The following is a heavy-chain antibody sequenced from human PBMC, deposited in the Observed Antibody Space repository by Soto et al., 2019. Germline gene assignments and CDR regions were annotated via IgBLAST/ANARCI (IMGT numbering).Heavy chain of an antibody. V-gene: IGHV3-23*01. Sequence: EVPLLESGGGLVQPGGPLSLSCAAAGFIFSNYSMSWVLQAPGKLLEWVSGISGSHGTIHYADSVRGRFTIARDNSKDTVYLQMTSLSAEDTAVYYCAKDISGNQWMYYFDYWGQGALCTVSS. CDR1: GFIFSNYS. J-gene: IGHJ4*02. CDR2: ISGSHGTI. CDR3: AKDISGNQWMYYFDY. D-gene: IGHD5-12*01.